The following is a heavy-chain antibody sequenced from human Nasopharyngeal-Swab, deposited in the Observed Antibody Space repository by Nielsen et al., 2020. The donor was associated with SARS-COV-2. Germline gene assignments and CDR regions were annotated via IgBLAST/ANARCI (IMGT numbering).Heavy chain of an antibody. CDR2: ISSSGANA. D-gene: IGHD5-18*01. CDR1: GFIFSSFP. V-gene: IGHV3-64D*08. CDR3: VKRVGDTPKVTDLDY. Sequence: GGSLRLSCSASGFIFSSFPMQWVRKAPGKGLEDISAISSSGANAYYSDSVQGRFTISRDNSINTLYLQMSSLRTEDTAVYYCVKRVGDTPKVTDLDYWGQGTLVTVSS. J-gene: IGHJ4*02.